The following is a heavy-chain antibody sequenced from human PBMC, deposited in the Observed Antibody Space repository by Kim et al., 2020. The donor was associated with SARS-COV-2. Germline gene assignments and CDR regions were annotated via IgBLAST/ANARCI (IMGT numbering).Heavy chain of an antibody. CDR2: FDPEDGET. Sequence: ASVKVSCKVSGYTLTELSMHWVRQAPGKGLERMGGFDPEDGETIYAQKFQGRVTMTEDTSTDTAYMELSSLRSEDTAVYYCATHAPTVTTPPDYWGQGTLVTVSS. CDR1: GYTLTELS. J-gene: IGHJ4*02. V-gene: IGHV1-24*01. D-gene: IGHD4-17*01. CDR3: ATHAPTVTTPPDY.